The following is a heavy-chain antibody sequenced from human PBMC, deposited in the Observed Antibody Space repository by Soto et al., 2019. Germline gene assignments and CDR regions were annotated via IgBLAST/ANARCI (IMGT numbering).Heavy chain of an antibody. Sequence: GGSLRLSCAASAYAMSWVRQAPGKGLEWVSAISGGGGSTYYADSVKGRFFISRDNSKNTLYLQMNSLRAEDTAVYYCAKQASGDYDSYFDSWGQGTLVTVSS. J-gene: IGHJ4*02. CDR2: ISGGGGST. V-gene: IGHV3-23*01. CDR1: AYA. D-gene: IGHD4-17*01. CDR3: AKQASGDYDSYFDS.